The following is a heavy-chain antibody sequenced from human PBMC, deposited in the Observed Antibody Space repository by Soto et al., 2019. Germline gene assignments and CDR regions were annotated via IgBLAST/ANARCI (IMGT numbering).Heavy chain of an antibody. J-gene: IGHJ6*02. CDR3: ARHLEKGYYDSSGYPYHYYGMDV. V-gene: IGHV1-18*01. D-gene: IGHD3-22*01. Sequence: SVKVSGKASGYTFTSYGISGGRQAPGQGLEWMGWISAYNGNTNYAQKLQGRGTMTTDTSASTAYMELRSVRSDDTAVYYCARHLEKGYYDSSGYPYHYYGMDVWG. CDR1: GYTFTSYG. CDR2: ISAYNGNT.